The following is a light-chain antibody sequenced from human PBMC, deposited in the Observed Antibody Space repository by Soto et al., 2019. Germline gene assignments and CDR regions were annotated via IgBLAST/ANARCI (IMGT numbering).Light chain of an antibody. J-gene: IGKJ1*01. CDR1: QAVRNA. Sequence: IHLTHSPSSLSASVGGRVTITCQASQAVRNALGWYQQRPGKVPKLLIYAASTLQSGVPSRFSGSGSGTDFTLTISSLQPEDFATYYCLLDFRYFWAFGQGTKVDIK. CDR2: AAS. V-gene: IGKV1-6*01. CDR3: LLDFRYFWA.